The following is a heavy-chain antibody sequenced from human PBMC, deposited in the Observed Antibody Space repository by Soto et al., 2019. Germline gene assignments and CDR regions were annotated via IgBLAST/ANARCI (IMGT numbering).Heavy chain of an antibody. V-gene: IGHV1-2*04. CDR3: ARVAAPGDYYGMDV. CDR1: GYTFTGYY. J-gene: IGHJ6*02. Sequence: ASVKVSCKASGYTFTGYYIHWVRQAPGQGLEWMGWINPNSGGTNYAQKFQGWVTMTRDTSISTAYMELSRLRSDDTAVYYCARVAAPGDYYGMDVWGQGTTVTVSS. D-gene: IGHD3-10*01. CDR2: INPNSGGT.